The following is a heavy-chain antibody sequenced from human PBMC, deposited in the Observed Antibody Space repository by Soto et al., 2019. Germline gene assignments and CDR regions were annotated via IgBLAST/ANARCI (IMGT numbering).Heavy chain of an antibody. Sequence: QLQLQESGPGLVKPSETLSLTCSVSDDSINSDKYYWGWIRQPPGKGLEWIGSIYYRGNAYYNPSLQTRVTISLDKSKSQCSLKLNSVTAADSAVYFCARLEGLATSSYYFDFWGPVALVTVSS. CDR3: ARLEGLATSSYYFDF. V-gene: IGHV4-39*01. CDR1: DDSINSDKYY. CDR2: IYYRGNA. D-gene: IGHD6-6*01. J-gene: IGHJ4*02.